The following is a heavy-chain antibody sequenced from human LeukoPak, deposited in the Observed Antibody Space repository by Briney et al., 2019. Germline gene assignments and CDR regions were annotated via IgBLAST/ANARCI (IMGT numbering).Heavy chain of an antibody. CDR2: IYYSGST. V-gene: IGHV4-39*07. J-gene: IGHJ3*02. CDR1: GGSISSSSYY. Sequence: KPSETLSLTCTVSGGSISSSSYYWGWIRPPPGKGLEWIGSIYYSGSTYYNPSLKSRVTISVDTSKNQFSLKLSSVTAADPAVYYCARGVDYGGRKCAFDIWGQGTMVTVSS. D-gene: IGHD4-23*01. CDR3: ARGVDYGGRKCAFDI.